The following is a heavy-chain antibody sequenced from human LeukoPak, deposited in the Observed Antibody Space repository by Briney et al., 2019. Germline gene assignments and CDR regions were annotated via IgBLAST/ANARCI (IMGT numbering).Heavy chain of an antibody. D-gene: IGHD1-26*01. CDR2: ISGSGGST. Sequence: GGSLLLSCTASGFPFSSYAMSWVRQAPGKGLEWVSGISGSGGSTYYADSVKGRFTISRDNSKKMVYLQMNSLRAEDTAVYYCAKVGDRVGATIFDYWGQGTLVTVSS. J-gene: IGHJ4*02. V-gene: IGHV3-23*01. CDR1: GFPFSSYA. CDR3: AKVGDRVGATIFDY.